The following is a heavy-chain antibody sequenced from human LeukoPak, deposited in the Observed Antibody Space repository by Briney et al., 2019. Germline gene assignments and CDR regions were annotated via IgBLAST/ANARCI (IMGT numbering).Heavy chain of an antibody. Sequence: GASVKVSCKASGYTFTSYDINWVRQATGQGLEWMGWMNPNSGNTGYAQKFQGRVTITRNTSISTAYMELSSLRSEDTAVYYCARGYCSGGSCPHDAFDIWGQGTMVTVSS. CDR2: MNPNSGNT. J-gene: IGHJ3*02. CDR1: GYTFTSYD. CDR3: ARGYCSGGSCPHDAFDI. V-gene: IGHV1-8*03. D-gene: IGHD2-15*01.